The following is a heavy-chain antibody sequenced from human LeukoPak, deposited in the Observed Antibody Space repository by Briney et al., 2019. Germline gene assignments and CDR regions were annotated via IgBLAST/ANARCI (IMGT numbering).Heavy chain of an antibody. CDR1: GYTFTGYY. V-gene: IGHV1-2*02. J-gene: IGHJ5*02. Sequence: ASVKVSCKASGYTFTGYYMHWVRQAPGQGLEWMGWINPNSGGTNYAQKFQGRVTMTRDTSISTAYMELSRLRSDDTAVYYCATCLGDFVVVPAAYAWGQGTLVTVSS. D-gene: IGHD2-2*01. CDR3: ATCLGDFVVVPAAYA. CDR2: INPNSGGT.